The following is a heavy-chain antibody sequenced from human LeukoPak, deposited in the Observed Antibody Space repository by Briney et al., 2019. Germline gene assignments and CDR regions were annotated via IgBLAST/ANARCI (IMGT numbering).Heavy chain of an antibody. D-gene: IGHD4-17*01. CDR1: GFTFDDYA. Sequence: GGSLRLSCAASGFTFDDYAMHWVRQAPGKGLEWVSGISWNSGSIGYADSVKGRFTISRDNAKNSLYLQMNSLRAEDTALYYCAKDYGDYYYFDYWGQGTLVTVSS. CDR2: ISWNSGSI. J-gene: IGHJ4*02. V-gene: IGHV3-9*01. CDR3: AKDYGDYYYFDY.